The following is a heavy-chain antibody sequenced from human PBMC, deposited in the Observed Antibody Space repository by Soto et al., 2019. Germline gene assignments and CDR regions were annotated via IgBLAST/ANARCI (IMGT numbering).Heavy chain of an antibody. Sequence: VGSLRLSCAASGFTLSNYWMTWVRQAPGKGLEWVANINKDGSQKNYVDSVKGRFTIARDNGQNSLSLQMNSLRVEDTAVYYCVRELGLAYWGQGALVTVSS. CDR3: VRELGLAY. V-gene: IGHV3-7*03. D-gene: IGHD7-27*01. J-gene: IGHJ4*02. CDR2: INKDGSQK. CDR1: GFTLSNYW.